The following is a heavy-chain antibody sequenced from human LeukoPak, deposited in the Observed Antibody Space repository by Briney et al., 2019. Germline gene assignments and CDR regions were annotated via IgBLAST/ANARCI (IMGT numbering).Heavy chain of an antibody. D-gene: IGHD5-12*01. V-gene: IGHV4-59*01. CDR3: ARGGGYASPIGY. Sequence: SGTLSLTCTLSGGSISTYYWSWIRQPPGKGLEWIGYIYHSGSTNYNPSLKSRVTISVDTSKNQFSLKLSSVTAADTAVYYCARGGGYASPIGYWGQGALVTVSS. CDR2: IYHSGST. CDR1: GGSISTYY. J-gene: IGHJ4*02.